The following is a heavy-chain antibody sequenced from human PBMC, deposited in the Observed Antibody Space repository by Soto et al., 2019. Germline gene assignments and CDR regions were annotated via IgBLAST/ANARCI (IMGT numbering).Heavy chain of an antibody. CDR3: ARAEYDSWCGQDAYYYYYYGMDV. D-gene: IGHD3-3*01. Sequence: SETLSLTCTVSGGSVSSGSYYWSWIRQPPGKGLEWIGYIYYSGSTNYNPSLKSRVTISVDTSKNQFSLKLSSVTAADTAVYYCARAEYDSWCGQDAYYYYYYGMDVWGQGTTVTVSS. CDR1: GGSVSSGSYY. CDR2: IYYSGST. V-gene: IGHV4-61*01. J-gene: IGHJ6*02.